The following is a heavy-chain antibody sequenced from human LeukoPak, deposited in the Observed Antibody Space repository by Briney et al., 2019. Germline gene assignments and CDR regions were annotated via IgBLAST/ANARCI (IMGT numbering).Heavy chain of an antibody. D-gene: IGHD3-10*01. CDR1: GFTFTKYA. Sequence: GGSLRLSCSASGFTFTKYALHWVRQAPGKGLEYVSGININGCSTYHADSVKGRFNISRDNSKNTVYLQMTGLRVEDTAVYYCATAGGSNYGRYCFAGWGQGRLVIVSS. V-gene: IGHV3-64*04. J-gene: IGHJ4*02. CDR3: ATAGGSNYGRYCFAG. CDR2: ININGCST.